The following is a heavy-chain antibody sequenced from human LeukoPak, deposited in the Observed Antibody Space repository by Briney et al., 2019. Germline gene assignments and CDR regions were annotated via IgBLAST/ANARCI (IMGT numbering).Heavy chain of an antibody. CDR1: GYTFTSYD. CDR3: ARTVTGYSGSWSIFDY. Sequence: ASAKVSCKASGYTFTSYDINWVRQATGQGLEWMGWMNPNSGNTGYAQKFQGRVTMTRNTSISTAYMELSSLRSEDTAVYYCARTVTGYSGSWSIFDYWGQGTLVTVCS. J-gene: IGHJ4*02. V-gene: IGHV1-8*01. D-gene: IGHD6-13*01. CDR2: MNPNSGNT.